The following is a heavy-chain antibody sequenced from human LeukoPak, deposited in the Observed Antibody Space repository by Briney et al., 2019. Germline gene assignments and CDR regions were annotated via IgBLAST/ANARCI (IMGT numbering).Heavy chain of an antibody. V-gene: IGHV3-23*01. Sequence: PGGSLRLSCGASVFIFSNYAMNWVRQAPGKGLEWVSGISGSAGSTYYADSVKGRFTISRDNSKSTLYLQMNSLRAEEDTAVYYCAKDVDNWPREVDCWGQGTLVTVSS. D-gene: IGHD1-1*01. CDR3: AKDVDNWPREVDC. CDR1: VFIFSNYA. CDR2: ISGSAGST. J-gene: IGHJ4*02.